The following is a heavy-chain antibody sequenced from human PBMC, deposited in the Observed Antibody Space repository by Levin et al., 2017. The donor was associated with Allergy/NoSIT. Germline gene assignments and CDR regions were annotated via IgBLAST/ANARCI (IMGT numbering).Heavy chain of an antibody. D-gene: IGHD6-13*01. V-gene: IGHV3-30*18. CDR1: GFAFDTYG. J-gene: IGHJ4*02. Sequence: GESLKISCAASGFAFDTYGMNWVRQAPGKGLEWVAVTASDGSGKHYADSVKGRFSISRDNSKNMLYLQMDSLRPDDTAVYYCAKKLAGSQLVPLDSWGQGILVTVSS. CDR3: AKKLAGSQLVPLDS. CDR2: TASDGSGK.